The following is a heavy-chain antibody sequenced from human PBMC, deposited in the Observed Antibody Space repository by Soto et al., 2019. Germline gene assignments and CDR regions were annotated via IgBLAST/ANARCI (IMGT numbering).Heavy chain of an antibody. D-gene: IGHD3-22*01. V-gene: IGHV1-18*01. Sequence: QVQLVQSGAEVKKPGASVKVSCKASGYTFTSYGISWVRQAPGQGLEWMGWISAYNGNTNYAQKLQGRVTMTTDTSTSTAYMELRSLRSDDTAVYYCARYQVNPVYDSSGYFDYWGQGTLVTVSS. J-gene: IGHJ4*02. CDR1: GYTFTSYG. CDR2: ISAYNGNT. CDR3: ARYQVNPVYDSSGYFDY.